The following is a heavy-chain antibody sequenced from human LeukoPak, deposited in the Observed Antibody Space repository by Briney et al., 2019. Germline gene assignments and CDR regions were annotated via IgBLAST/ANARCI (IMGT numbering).Heavy chain of an antibody. J-gene: IGHJ5*02. CDR2: TYYRSKWYN. CDR3: ARLRYFDWLLGLLGWFDP. CDR1: GDSVSSNSAA. V-gene: IGHV6-1*01. D-gene: IGHD3-9*01. Sequence: SQTLSLTCAISGDSVSSNSAAWNWIRQSPSRGLEWLGRTYYRSKWYNDYAVSVKSRIAINPDTSKNQFSLKLSSVTAADTAVYYCARLRYFDWLLGLLGWFDPWGQGTLVTVSS.